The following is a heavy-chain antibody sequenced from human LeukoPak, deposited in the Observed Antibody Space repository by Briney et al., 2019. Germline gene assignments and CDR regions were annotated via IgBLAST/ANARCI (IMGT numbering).Heavy chain of an antibody. CDR3: TRDRGTYNWLNP. Sequence: GGSLRLSCAASGFTFSNLWMSWVRQAPGKGLEWVGLIDRPAKSYATAYGASVVGRFTISRDDSKNTAYLQMDSLKTEDTALYYCTRDRGTYNWLNPWGQGTLVTVSS. CDR1: GFTFSNLW. CDR2: IDRPAKSYAT. J-gene: IGHJ5*02. D-gene: IGHD1-26*01. V-gene: IGHV3-73*01.